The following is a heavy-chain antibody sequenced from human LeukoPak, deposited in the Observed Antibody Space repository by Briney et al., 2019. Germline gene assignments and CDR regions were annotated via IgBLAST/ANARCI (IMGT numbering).Heavy chain of an antibody. Sequence: GGSLRLSCAASGFTVSSNYMSWVRQAPGKGLEWVSVIYSGGSTYYADSVKGRFTISRDNSKNTLYLQMNSLRAEDTAVYYCARDRTGDYLFDYWGQGTLVTVSS. CDR3: ARDRTGDYLFDY. D-gene: IGHD4-17*01. CDR1: GFTVSSNY. CDR2: IYSGGST. V-gene: IGHV3-66*01. J-gene: IGHJ4*02.